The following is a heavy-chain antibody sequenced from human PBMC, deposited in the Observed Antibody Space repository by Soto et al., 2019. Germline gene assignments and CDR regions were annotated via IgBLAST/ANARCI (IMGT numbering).Heavy chain of an antibody. Sequence: QLPLVQSAAEVEKPGASVRVSCKAYGYPFIKYGISWIRQAPEQGLEWMGWIKVDSGYTNYAQKFQGRVTMTADTSSDTAFMELRSLRLDDTAVYFCATSYDTGFDPWGQGTLVSVSS. CDR2: IKVDSGYT. J-gene: IGHJ5*02. CDR1: GYPFIKYG. V-gene: IGHV1-18*04. D-gene: IGHD3-9*01. CDR3: ATSYDTGFDP.